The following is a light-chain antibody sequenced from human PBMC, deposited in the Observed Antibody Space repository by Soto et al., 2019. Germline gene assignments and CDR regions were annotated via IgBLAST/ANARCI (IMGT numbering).Light chain of an antibody. Sequence: DIQMTQSPSSLSASVGDRVTITCRASQSISSYLNWYQQKPGKAPKLLIYAASSLQSGVPSSFSGSGSGTDFPLTISSLQPEDFATYYCQQSYSTPHFGQGTRLEIK. V-gene: IGKV1-39*01. CDR1: QSISSY. CDR3: QQSYSTPH. J-gene: IGKJ5*01. CDR2: AAS.